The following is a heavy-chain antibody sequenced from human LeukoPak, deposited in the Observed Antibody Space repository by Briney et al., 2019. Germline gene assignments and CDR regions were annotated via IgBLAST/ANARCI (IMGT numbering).Heavy chain of an antibody. V-gene: IGHV4-30-4*08. D-gene: IGHD6-13*01. CDR1: GGSISSGDYY. CDR2: IYYSGST. CDR3: ARGRVRAAPQRGYFDY. J-gene: IGHJ4*02. Sequence: SQTLSLTCTVSGGSISSGDYYWSWIRQPPGKGLEWIGYIYYSGSTYYNPSLKSRVTISVDTSKNQFSLKLSSVTAADTAVYYSARGRVRAAPQRGYFDYWGQGTLVTVSS.